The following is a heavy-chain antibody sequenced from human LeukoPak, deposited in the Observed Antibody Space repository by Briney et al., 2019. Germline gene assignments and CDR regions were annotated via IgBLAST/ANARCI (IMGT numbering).Heavy chain of an antibody. J-gene: IGHJ4*02. V-gene: IGHV3-30*02. CDR3: AKDINSVGATYFDY. CDR2: IRYDGSNK. CDR1: GFTFSSYG. Sequence: GGSLRLXCAASGFTFSSYGMHWVRQAPGKGLEWVAFIRYDGSNKYYADSVKGRFTISRDNSKNTLYLQMNSLRAEDTAVYYCAKDINSVGATYFDYWGQGTLVTVSS. D-gene: IGHD1-26*01.